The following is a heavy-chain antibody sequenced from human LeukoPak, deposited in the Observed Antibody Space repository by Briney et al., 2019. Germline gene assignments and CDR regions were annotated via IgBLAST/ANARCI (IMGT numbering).Heavy chain of an antibody. Sequence: PSETLSLTCTVSGGSISSHYWNWIRQPPGKGLEWIGYIYDRGSTNYNPSFKSRVIISVDRSKNQFSLKLRSVTAADTAVYYCARLAYSSGWPIDHWGQGILVTVSS. D-gene: IGHD6-19*01. J-gene: IGHJ4*02. CDR1: GGSISSHY. CDR2: IYDRGST. CDR3: ARLAYSSGWPIDH. V-gene: IGHV4-59*08.